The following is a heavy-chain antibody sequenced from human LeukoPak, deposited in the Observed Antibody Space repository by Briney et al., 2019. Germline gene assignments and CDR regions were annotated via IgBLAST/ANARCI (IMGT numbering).Heavy chain of an antibody. D-gene: IGHD6-19*01. Sequence: PGGSLRLSCAASGFIFSDYHMSWIRQAPGKGLEWLSYISPGGGMTYFADSVKGRFTISRDNARNSLSLQMNSLTDEDTGVYYCAGGRDIAVAGPGGYFDYWGQGTLVIVSS. CDR1: GFIFSDYH. V-gene: IGHV3-11*01. J-gene: IGHJ4*02. CDR2: ISPGGGMT. CDR3: AGGRDIAVAGPGGYFDY.